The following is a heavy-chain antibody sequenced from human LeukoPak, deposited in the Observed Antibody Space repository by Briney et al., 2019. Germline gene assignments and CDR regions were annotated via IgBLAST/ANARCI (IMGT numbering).Heavy chain of an antibody. J-gene: IGHJ4*02. CDR1: GDSVSSNSAA. CDR2: TYYRSKWYN. V-gene: IGHV6-1*01. CDR3: ASDLTVTTGAGFDY. Sequence: SQTLSLTCAISGDSVSSNSAAWNWIRQSPSRGLEWLGRTYYRSKWYNDYAVSVRSRITINPDTSKNQFSLQLNSVTPEDTAVYYCASDLTVTTGAGFDYWGQGTLVTVSS. D-gene: IGHD4-17*01.